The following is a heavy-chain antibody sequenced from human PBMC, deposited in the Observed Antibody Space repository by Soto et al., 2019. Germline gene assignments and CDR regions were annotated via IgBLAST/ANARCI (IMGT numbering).Heavy chain of an antibody. D-gene: IGHD6-6*01. CDR2: INPNSGGT. V-gene: IGHV1-2*02. J-gene: IGHJ5*02. Sequence: ASVKVSCKASGYTFTGYYMHWVRQAPGQGLEWMGWINPNSGGTNYAQKFQGRVTMTRDTSISTAYMELSRLRSDDTAVYYCARDREGSSSWGKYWFDPWGQGTLVTV. CDR3: ARDREGSSSWGKYWFDP. CDR1: GYTFTGYY.